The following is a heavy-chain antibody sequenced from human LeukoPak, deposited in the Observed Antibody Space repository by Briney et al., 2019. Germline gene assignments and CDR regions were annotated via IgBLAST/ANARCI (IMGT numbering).Heavy chain of an antibody. CDR3: ARVVGWPPNSSRLYYMDV. Sequence: ASVKVSCXASGGTFSSYAISWVRQAPGQGLEWMGRIIPIFGTANYAQKFQGRVTITTDESTSTAYMELSSLRSEDTAVYYCARVVGWPPNSSRLYYMDVWGKGTTVTVSS. V-gene: IGHV1-69*05. CDR2: IIPIFGTA. D-gene: IGHD6-13*01. CDR1: GGTFSSYA. J-gene: IGHJ6*03.